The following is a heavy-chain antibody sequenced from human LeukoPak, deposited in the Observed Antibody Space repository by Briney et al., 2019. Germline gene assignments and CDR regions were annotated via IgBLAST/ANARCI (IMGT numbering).Heavy chain of an antibody. CDR3: ARDGQAVVVITGGYDY. CDR2: ISSSSSTI. CDR1: GFTFSSYS. V-gene: IGHV3-48*04. D-gene: IGHD3-22*01. J-gene: IGHJ4*02. Sequence: GGSLRLSCAASGFTFSSYSMNWVRQAPGKGLEWVSYISSSSSTIYYADSVKGRFTISRDNAKNSLYLQMNSLRAEDTAVYYCARDGQAVVVITGGYDYWGQGTLVTVSS.